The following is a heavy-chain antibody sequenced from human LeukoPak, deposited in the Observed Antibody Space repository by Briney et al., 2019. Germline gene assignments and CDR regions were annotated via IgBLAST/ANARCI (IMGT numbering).Heavy chain of an antibody. Sequence: GVPLRLSGAACGFTFSTYDKNWVREAPGKGLEYVSSISSDGGSTYYAKSVKGRFTISRDISKNTLYLQMGSLRAEDMAVYYCARGHYCGSASCYAFDYWGQGTLVTVSS. CDR3: ARGHYCGSASCYAFDY. CDR1: GFTFSTYD. V-gene: IGHV3-64*01. D-gene: IGHD2-2*01. J-gene: IGHJ4*02. CDR2: ISSDGGST.